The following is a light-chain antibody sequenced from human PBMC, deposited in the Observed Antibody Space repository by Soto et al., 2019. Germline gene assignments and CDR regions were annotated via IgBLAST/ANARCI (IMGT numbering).Light chain of an antibody. V-gene: IGLV2-14*01. CDR1: SSDVGAYNY. J-gene: IGLJ1*01. CDR2: EVS. Sequence: QSTLTQPASVSGSPGQSITISCTGTSSDVGAYNYVSWYQQYPGTAPTVMIYEVSSRPSGVSHRFSGSKSGNTASLTISGLQPEDEADYYCSSFTSRSTFNYVFGTGTTLTVL. CDR3: SSFTSRSTFNYV.